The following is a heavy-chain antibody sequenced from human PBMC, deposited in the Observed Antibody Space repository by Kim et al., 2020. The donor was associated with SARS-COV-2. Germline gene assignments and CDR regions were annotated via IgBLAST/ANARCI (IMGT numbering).Heavy chain of an antibody. D-gene: IGHD2-15*01. CDR1: GFTFSDYY. CDR3: ARVGVVVAATPHYFDY. V-gene: IGHV3-11*01. J-gene: IGHJ4*02. Sequence: GGSLRLSCAASGFTFSDYYMSWIRQAPGKGLEWVSYISSSGSTIYYADSVKGRFTISRDNAKNSLYLQMNSLRAEDTAVYYCARVGVVVAATPHYFDYWGQGTLVTVSS. CDR2: ISSSGSTI.